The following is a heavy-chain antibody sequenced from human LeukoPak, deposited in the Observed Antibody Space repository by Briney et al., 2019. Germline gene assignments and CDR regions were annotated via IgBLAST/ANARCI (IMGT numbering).Heavy chain of an antibody. CDR3: ARDPYCGGDCPYYFDY. D-gene: IGHD2-21*02. CDR2: IYHSGST. J-gene: IGHJ4*02. CDR1: GGSFSGYY. V-gene: IGHV4-34*01. Sequence: SETLSLTCAVYGGSFSGYYWNWIRQPPGKGLEWIGEIYHSGSTNYNPSLKSRVTISVDKSKNQFSLKLSSVTAADTAVYYCARDPYCGGDCPYYFDYWGQGTLVTVSS.